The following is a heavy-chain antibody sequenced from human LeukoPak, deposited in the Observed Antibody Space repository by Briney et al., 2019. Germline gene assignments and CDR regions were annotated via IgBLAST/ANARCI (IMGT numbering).Heavy chain of an antibody. CDR3: ARVGRDSYCSSGACFDY. Sequence: GGSLRLSCAASGFTFSSYGMPWVRQAPGKGLEWVAVIWYDGSNKYYADSVKGRFTISRDNSKNTLYLQMNSLGAEDTAVYYCARVGRDSYCSSGACFDYWGQGTLVTVSS. V-gene: IGHV3-33*01. CDR2: IWYDGSNK. J-gene: IGHJ4*02. D-gene: IGHD2-2*01. CDR1: GFTFSSYG.